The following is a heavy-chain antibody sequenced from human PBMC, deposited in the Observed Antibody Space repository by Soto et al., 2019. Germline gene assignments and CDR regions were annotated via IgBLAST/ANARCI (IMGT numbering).Heavy chain of an antibody. J-gene: IGHJ6*02. CDR1: GFTFSSYS. D-gene: IGHD2-15*01. V-gene: IGHV3-21*01. CDR3: ARDHCSGGSCYAPPRYDV. CDR2: ISSSSSYI. Sequence: SLRLSCAASGFTFSSYSMNWVRQAPGKGLEWVSSISSSSSYIYYTDSVKGRFTISRDNAKNSLYLQMNSLRAEDTAVYYCARDHCSGGSCYAPPRYDVWGQGTTVTVSS.